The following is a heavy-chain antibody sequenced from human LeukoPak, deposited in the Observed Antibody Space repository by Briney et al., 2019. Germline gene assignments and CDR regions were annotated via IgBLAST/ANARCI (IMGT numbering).Heavy chain of an antibody. D-gene: IGHD3-22*01. V-gene: IGHV4-39*01. CDR1: GGSISSRSYY. J-gene: IGHJ3*02. CDR2: IYYSGST. Sequence: PSETLSLTCTVSGGSISSRSYYWGWIRQPPGKGLEWIGSIYYSGSTYYNPSLKSRVTISVDTSKNQFSLKLSSVTAADTAVYYCAGTYYYDSSGYWNDAFDIWGQGTMVTVSS. CDR3: AGTYYYDSSGYWNDAFDI.